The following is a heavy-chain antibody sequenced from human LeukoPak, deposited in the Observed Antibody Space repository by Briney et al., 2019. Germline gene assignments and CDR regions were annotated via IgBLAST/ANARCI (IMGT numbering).Heavy chain of an antibody. D-gene: IGHD6-19*01. CDR3: ARARPGIAVAICDY. V-gene: IGHV3-30-3*01. J-gene: IGHJ4*02. Sequence: GWSVLLSCAASGCTFISYAMHRFRQAPARGLEGVAGISYDGSNKYYADSLNGRFTISRDNSKNTLYLQVNSLRAEDTAVYYFARARPGIAVAICDYGGQGTLVTVSS. CDR1: GCTFISYA. CDR2: ISYDGSNK.